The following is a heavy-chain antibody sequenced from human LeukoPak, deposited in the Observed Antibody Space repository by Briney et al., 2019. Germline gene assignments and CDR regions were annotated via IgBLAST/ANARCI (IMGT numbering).Heavy chain of an antibody. CDR1: GYSFTSYW. D-gene: IGHD3-3*01. V-gene: IGHV5-51*01. CDR3: ARQAGYDFEPDAFDI. CDR2: IYPGDSDT. Sequence: GESLKISCKGSGYSFTSYWIGWVRQMPGKGLEWMGIIYPGDSDTRYSPSFQGQVTNSADKSISTAYLQWSSLKASDTAMYYCARQAGYDFEPDAFDIWGQGTMVTVSS. J-gene: IGHJ3*02.